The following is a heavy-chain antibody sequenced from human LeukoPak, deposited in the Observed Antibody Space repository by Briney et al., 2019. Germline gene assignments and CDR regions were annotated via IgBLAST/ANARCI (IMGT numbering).Heavy chain of an antibody. V-gene: IGHV4-39*07. CDR1: GGSISSSSHY. D-gene: IGHD1-26*01. Sequence: SETLSLTCAVSGGSISSSSHYWGWIRQSPGKWLEWMGEINHRGSTNLNPSLMSRVTLSVNTSKHQFSLKLTCVTATRAAVYYCASSVGSTDYWGQGTLVTVSS. J-gene: IGHJ4*02. CDR2: INHRGST. CDR3: ASSVGSTDY.